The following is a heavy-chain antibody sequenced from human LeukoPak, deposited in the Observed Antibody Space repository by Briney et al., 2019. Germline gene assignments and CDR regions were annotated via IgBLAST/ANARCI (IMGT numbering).Heavy chain of an antibody. J-gene: IGHJ4*02. CDR1: GGSLNISSYY. V-gene: IGHV4-39*01. CDR2: IYYSGRT. CDR3: ARSQATAMVSDY. D-gene: IGHD2-2*01. Sequence: PSETLSLTCTVSGGSLNISSYYWGWLRQPPGKGLEWIGSIYYSGRTYYNPSLKIRVTIFVDTSKTQFTLKLNSVTAADTAVYYCARSQATAMVSDYWGQGTLVTVSS.